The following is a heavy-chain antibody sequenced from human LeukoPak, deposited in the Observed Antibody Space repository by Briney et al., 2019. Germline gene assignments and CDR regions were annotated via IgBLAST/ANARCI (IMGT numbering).Heavy chain of an antibody. V-gene: IGHV3-30*18. CDR3: AKDDYGATSPDHFYHYYGMDV. J-gene: IGHJ6*02. D-gene: IGHD4-17*01. Sequence: GGSLRLSCAASGFTFINYGMHWVRQAPGKGLQCVAVISYDGSNKYYADSVKGRFTISRDNSKHTLYLQMNSLRADDTAVYYCAKDDYGATSPDHFYHYYGMDVWGQGTTVTVS. CDR1: GFTFINYG. CDR2: ISYDGSNK.